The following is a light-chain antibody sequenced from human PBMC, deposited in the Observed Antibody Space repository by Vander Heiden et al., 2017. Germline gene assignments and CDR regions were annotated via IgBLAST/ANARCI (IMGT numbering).Light chain of an antibody. V-gene: IGKV3-15*01. Sequence: EIVMTQSPATLSVYPGERANLSCRASQTVSSNLAWYQQKPCQAPRLLIYGASTRATGIPARFTGSRSGTEFTLTISSLQSEDFAVYYCQQYNNWPPLSTFGQGTKLEI. J-gene: IGKJ2*01. CDR2: GAS. CDR1: QTVSSN. CDR3: QQYNNWPPLST.